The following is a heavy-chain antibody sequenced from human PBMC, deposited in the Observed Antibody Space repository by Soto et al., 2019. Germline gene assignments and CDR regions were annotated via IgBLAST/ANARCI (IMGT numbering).Heavy chain of an antibody. CDR1: GGSISSSSYY. CDR3: ASLEMATITIDY. CDR2: IYYSGST. Sequence: KPSETLSLTCTVSGGSISSSSYYWGWIRQPPGKGLEWIGSIYYSGSTYYNPSLKSRVTISVDTSKNQFSLKLSSVTAADTAVYYCASLEMATITIDYWGQGTLVTVSS. J-gene: IGHJ4*02. D-gene: IGHD5-12*01. V-gene: IGHV4-39*01.